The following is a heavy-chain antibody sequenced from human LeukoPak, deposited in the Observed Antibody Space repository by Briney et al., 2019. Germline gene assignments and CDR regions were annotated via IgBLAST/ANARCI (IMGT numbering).Heavy chain of an antibody. J-gene: IGHJ4*02. CDR2: IYYSGST. V-gene: IGHV4-59*12. D-gene: IGHD5-24*01. CDR1: GGSTSSYY. CDR3: ARRGRWLASLDY. Sequence: SSETLSLTCTVSGGSTSSYYWSWIRQPPGKGLEWIGYIYYSGSTNYNPSLKSRVTISVDTSKNQFSLKLSSVTAADTAVYYCARRGRWLASLDYWGQGTLVTVSS.